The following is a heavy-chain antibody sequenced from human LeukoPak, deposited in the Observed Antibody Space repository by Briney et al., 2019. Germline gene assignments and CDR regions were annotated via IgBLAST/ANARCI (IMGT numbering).Heavy chain of an antibody. D-gene: IGHD4-17*01. CDR1: GFTFSSYG. CDR2: IWYDGSNK. CDR3: AKDRGYGDYADYFDY. J-gene: IGHJ4*02. Sequence: GGSLRLSCAASGFTFSSYGMHWVRQAPGKGLEWVAVIWYDGSNKYYADSAKGRFTISRDNSKNTPYLQMNSLRAEDTAVYYCAKDRGYGDYADYFDYWGQGTLVTVSS. V-gene: IGHV3-33*06.